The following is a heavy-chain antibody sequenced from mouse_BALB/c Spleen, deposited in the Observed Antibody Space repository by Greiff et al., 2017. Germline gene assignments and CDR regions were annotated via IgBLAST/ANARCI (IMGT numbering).Heavy chain of an antibody. CDR1: GYTFTSYW. J-gene: IGHJ2*01. Sequence: VQLQQPGAELVKPGASVKLSCKASGYTFTSYWMHWVKQRPGQGLEWIGEINPSNGRTNYNEKFKSKATLTVDKSSSTAYMQLSSLTSEDSAVYYCARVEDSSGFDYWGQCTTLTVSS. CDR3: ARVEDSSGFDY. V-gene: IGHV1S81*02. D-gene: IGHD3-2*01. CDR2: INPSNGRT.